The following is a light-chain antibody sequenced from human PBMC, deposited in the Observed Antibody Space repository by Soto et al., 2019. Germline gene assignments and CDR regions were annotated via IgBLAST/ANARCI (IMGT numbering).Light chain of an antibody. V-gene: IGLV2-14*01. J-gene: IGLJ1*01. CDR1: SSDVGGYNY. CDR3: SSYTRSSTRV. Sequence: QSALTQPASVSVSPGQSITISCTGTSSDVGGYNYVSWYQQHPGKAPKLMIYEVSNRPSGVSNRFSGSKSGNTASLTISGLQAEDEADYYCSSYTRSSTRVFGTGTKLTVL. CDR2: EVS.